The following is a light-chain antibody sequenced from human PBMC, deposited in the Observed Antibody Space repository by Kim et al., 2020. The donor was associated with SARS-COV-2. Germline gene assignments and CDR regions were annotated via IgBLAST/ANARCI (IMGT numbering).Light chain of an antibody. V-gene: IGKV2-30*01. CDR3: MQYTHWPHT. Sequence: DVVMTQSPLSLPVTLGQPASISCRSSQSLVDSDGNTRLDWFQQRPGQSPRRLIYKVSNRDSGVPDRFSGSGSGTDFTLKISRVEAEDVGVFYCMQYTHWPHTFGQGTKVDI. J-gene: IGKJ1*01. CDR1: QSLVDSDGNTR. CDR2: KVS.